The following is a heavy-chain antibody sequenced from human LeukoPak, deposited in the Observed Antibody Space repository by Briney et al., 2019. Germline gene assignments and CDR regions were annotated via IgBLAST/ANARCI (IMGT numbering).Heavy chain of an antibody. V-gene: IGHV3-74*01. J-gene: IGHJ4*02. CDR2: IDSDGRRT. CDR1: GFTFSSNW. D-gene: IGHD3-16*01. Sequence: GGSLRLSCAASGFTFSSNWMHWVRQAPGKGMVWVSRIDSDGRRTIYADSVKGRFTISRDNAKNTLSLLMNSLRAEDTAVYYCARGRGTSSMHPRSSRLDYWGQGTLVTVSS. CDR3: ARGRGTSSMHPRSSRLDY.